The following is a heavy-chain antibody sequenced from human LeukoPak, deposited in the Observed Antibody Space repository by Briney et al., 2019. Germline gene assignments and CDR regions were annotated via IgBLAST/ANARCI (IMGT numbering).Heavy chain of an antibody. Sequence: SVKVSCKASGGTFSSYAISWVRQAPGQGLEWMGGIIPIFGTANYAQKFQGRVTITADGSTSTAYMELSSLRSEDTAVYYCARDLGYYYDSSGYYPIDYWGQGTLVTVSS. CDR3: ARDLGYYYDSSGYYPIDY. V-gene: IGHV1-69*01. D-gene: IGHD3-22*01. J-gene: IGHJ4*02. CDR1: GGTFSSYA. CDR2: IIPIFGTA.